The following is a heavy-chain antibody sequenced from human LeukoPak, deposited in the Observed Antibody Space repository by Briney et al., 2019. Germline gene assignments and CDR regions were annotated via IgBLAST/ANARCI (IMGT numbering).Heavy chain of an antibody. CDR1: GYTFTSYG. Sequence: ASVKVSCKASGYTFTSYGISWVRQGPGQGLEWMGWISAYNGNTNYAQRLQGRVTMTTDTSTSTAYMELRSLRSDDTAVYYCARDDSITETSGGLDYWGQGTLVTVSS. D-gene: IGHD1-20*01. CDR3: ARDDSITETSGGLDY. V-gene: IGHV1-18*01. J-gene: IGHJ4*02. CDR2: ISAYNGNT.